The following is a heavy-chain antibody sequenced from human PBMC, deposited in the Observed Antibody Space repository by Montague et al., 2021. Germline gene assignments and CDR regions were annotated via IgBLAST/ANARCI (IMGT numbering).Heavy chain of an antibody. D-gene: IGHD6-13*01. CDR3: ARVFSSWYVGWFDP. J-gene: IGHJ5*02. CDR2: IYYSGNS. Sequence: SETLSLTCTVSGASITSNIYYWGWISQSPGKGLEWIGRIYYSGNSFNQTSLKSRITMAVDTSKNQFSLKLSSVTAADTAIYYSARVFSSWYVGWFDPWGQGTLATDSS. V-gene: IGHV4-39*07. CDR1: GASITSNIYY.